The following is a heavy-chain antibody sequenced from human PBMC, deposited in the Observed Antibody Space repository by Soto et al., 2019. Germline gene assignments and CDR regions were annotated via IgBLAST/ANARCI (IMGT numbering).Heavy chain of an antibody. CDR1: GGTFSSYT. CDR2: INPNSGGT. Sequence: ASVKVSCKASGGTFSSYTISWVRQAPGQGLEWMGWINPNSGGTNYAQKFQGWVTMTRDTSISTAYMELSRLRSDDTAVYYCARGSDYYYYYYGMDVWGQGTTVTVSS. CDR3: ARGSDYYYYYYGMDV. V-gene: IGHV1-2*04. D-gene: IGHD4-17*01. J-gene: IGHJ6*02.